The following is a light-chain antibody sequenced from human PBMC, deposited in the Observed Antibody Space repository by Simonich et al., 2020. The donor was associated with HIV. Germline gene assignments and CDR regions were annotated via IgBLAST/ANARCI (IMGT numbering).Light chain of an antibody. CDR2: GAS. Sequence: EIVMTQSPDTLSVSPGERAPLPCTASQSISNNLARYKQKPGQAPRLLLFGASIRATGIPARFSGSGSVTEFTLTITSMQSEDFAIYYCQQYDDWLLLTFGGGTKVEI. CDR1: QSISNN. J-gene: IGKJ4*01. CDR3: QQYDDWLLLT. V-gene: IGKV3-15*01.